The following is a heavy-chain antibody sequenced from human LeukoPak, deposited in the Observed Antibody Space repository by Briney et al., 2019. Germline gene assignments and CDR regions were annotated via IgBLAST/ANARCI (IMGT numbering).Heavy chain of an antibody. V-gene: IGHV1-69*05. J-gene: IGHJ1*01. CDR1: GGTFSSYA. D-gene: IGHD6-13*01. CDR2: IIPIFGTA. Sequence: SVKVSCKASGGTFSSYAISWVRQAPGQGLEWMGRIIPIFGTANYAQKFQGRVTITTDESTSTAYMELSSLRSEDTAVYYCARVVTDSSSWSSPVPAEYFQHWGRGTLVTVSS. CDR3: ARVVTDSSSWSSPVPAEYFQH.